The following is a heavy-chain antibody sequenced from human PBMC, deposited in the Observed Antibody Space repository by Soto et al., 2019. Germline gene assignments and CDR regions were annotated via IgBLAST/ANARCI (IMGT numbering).Heavy chain of an antibody. V-gene: IGHV4-59*08. J-gene: IGHJ4*02. CDR3: ARHNYGSGSTYFDY. D-gene: IGHD3-10*01. Sequence: QVQLQESGPGLVKPSETLSLTCTVSGGSISSYYWSWIRQPPGKGLEWIGYIYYSGSTNYNPSPKSRVTISVATSKNQCSLKLNSMTAADTAVYYCARHNYGSGSTYFDYWGQGTLVTVSS. CDR1: GGSISSYY. CDR2: IYYSGST.